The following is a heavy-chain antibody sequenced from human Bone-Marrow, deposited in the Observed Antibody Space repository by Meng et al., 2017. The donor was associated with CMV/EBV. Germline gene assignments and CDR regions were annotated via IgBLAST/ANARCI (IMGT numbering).Heavy chain of an antibody. CDR3: AKDHSPSTNYDFWSGYYRDNWSDP. Sequence: GSLRLSCAASGFTFSNYGMHWVRQAPGKGLEWVAFIRNDGSNKYADSVKGRFTISRANSKNTLYLQMNRLRTEDTAVYYCAKDHSPSTNYDFWSGYYRDNWSDPWGQGTLVTVSS. CDR1: GFTFSNYG. CDR2: IRNDGSN. J-gene: IGHJ5*02. V-gene: IGHV3-30*02. D-gene: IGHD3-3*01.